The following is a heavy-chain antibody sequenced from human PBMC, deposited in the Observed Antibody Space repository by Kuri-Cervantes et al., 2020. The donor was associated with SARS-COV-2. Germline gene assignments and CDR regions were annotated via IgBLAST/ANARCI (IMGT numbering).Heavy chain of an antibody. V-gene: IGHV4-34*01. CDR2: INHSGST. CDR1: GGSFSGYY. D-gene: IGHD1-14*01. J-gene: IGHJ5*02. CDR3: AGQEAVYPGDWFDP. Sequence: SETLSLTCAVYGGSFSGYYWGWIRQPPGKGLEWIGEINHSGSTNYNPSLKSRVTISVDTSKNQFSLKLSSVTAADTAVYYCAGQEAVYPGDWFDPWGQGTLVTVSS.